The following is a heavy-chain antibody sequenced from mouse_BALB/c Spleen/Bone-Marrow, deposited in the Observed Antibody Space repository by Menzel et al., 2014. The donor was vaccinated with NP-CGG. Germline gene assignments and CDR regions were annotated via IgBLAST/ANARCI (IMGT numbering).Heavy chain of an antibody. CDR2: ISSGGSYT. V-gene: IGHV5-9-3*01. CDR1: GFTFSSYA. J-gene: IGHJ3*01. CDR3: ARPRFAY. Sequence: EVQRVESGGGLVKPGGSLKLSCAASGFTFSSYAMSRVRQTPEKRLEWVATISSGGSYTYYPDSVKGRFTISRDNAKNTLYLQMSSLRSEDTAMYYCARPRFAYWGQGTLVTVSA.